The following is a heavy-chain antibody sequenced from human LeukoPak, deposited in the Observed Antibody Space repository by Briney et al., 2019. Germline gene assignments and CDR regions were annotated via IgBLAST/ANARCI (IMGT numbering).Heavy chain of an antibody. D-gene: IGHD3-10*02. CDR1: GGSISSSSYY. J-gene: IGHJ4*02. Sequence: SETLSLTCTVSGGSISSSSYYWGWIRQPPGKGLEWIGSIYYSGSTYYNPSLKSRVTISVDTSKNQFSLKLSSVTAADTAVYYCWASKLSSGSLLFDYWGQGTLVTVSS. CDR3: WASKLSSGSLLFDY. CDR2: IYYSGST. V-gene: IGHV4-39*01.